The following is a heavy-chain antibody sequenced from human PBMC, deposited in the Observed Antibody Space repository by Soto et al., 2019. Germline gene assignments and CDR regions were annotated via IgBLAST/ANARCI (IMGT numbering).Heavy chain of an antibody. CDR2: ISGSGGST. D-gene: IGHD6-19*01. J-gene: IGHJ4*02. V-gene: IGHV3-23*01. Sequence: GGSLRLSCAASRFTFSSYAMSWVRQAPGKGLEWVSAISGSGGSTYYADSVKGRFTLSRDNSKNTLYLQMNSLRAEDTAVYYCAEQDGSSAWAPFDYWGQGTLVTVSS. CDR1: RFTFSSYA. CDR3: AEQDGSSAWAPFDY.